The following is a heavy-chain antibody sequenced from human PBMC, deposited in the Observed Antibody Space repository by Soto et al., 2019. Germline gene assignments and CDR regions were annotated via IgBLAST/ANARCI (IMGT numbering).Heavy chain of an antibody. CDR2: ISYDGSNK. CDR3: APWFGAFDY. Sequence: QVQLVESGGGVVKPGSSLSLSWAASGFTFSSYGLHGVRQAPGKGLEGVAVISYDGSNKYYADSVKGRFTISRDNSKNTLYLQMNSLRAEDTAVYYCAPWFGAFDYWGQGTLVTVSS. J-gene: IGHJ4*02. V-gene: IGHV3-30*03. CDR1: GFTFSSYG. D-gene: IGHD3-10*01.